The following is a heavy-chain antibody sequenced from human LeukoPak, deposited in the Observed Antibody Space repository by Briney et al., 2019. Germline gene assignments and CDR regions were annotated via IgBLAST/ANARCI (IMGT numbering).Heavy chain of an antibody. J-gene: IGHJ5*02. Sequence: GESLKISCQGSGYSFSSYWIGWVRQMPGKAPEWMGVIYPGDSDTRYRPPFQGQVTMSADKSTNTAYLQWRSLRASDSAMYYCARQGHIVGGGWFDPWGQATLVTVSS. D-gene: IGHD2-15*01. V-gene: IGHV5-51*01. CDR2: IYPGDSDT. CDR1: GYSFSSYW. CDR3: ARQGHIVGGGWFDP.